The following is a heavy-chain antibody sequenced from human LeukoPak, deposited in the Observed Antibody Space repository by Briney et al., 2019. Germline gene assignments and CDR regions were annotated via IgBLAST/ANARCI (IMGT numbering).Heavy chain of an antibody. Sequence: GGSLRLSCAASGFTFSDYWMHWVRQAPGKGLEWVSSISSSSSYIYYADSVKGRFTISRDNAKNSLYLQMNSLRAEDTAVYYCARLFSGSYYDGYYFDYWGQGTLVTVSS. V-gene: IGHV3-21*06. D-gene: IGHD3-10*01. J-gene: IGHJ4*02. CDR2: ISSSSSYI. CDR3: ARLFSGSYYDGYYFDY. CDR1: GFTFSDYW.